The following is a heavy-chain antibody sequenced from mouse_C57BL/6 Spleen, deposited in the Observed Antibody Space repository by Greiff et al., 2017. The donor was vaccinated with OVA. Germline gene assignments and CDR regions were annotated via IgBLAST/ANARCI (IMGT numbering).Heavy chain of an antibody. J-gene: IGHJ3*01. V-gene: IGHV1-15*01. D-gene: IGHD1-1*01. CDR2: IDPETGGT. Sequence: QVQLQQSGAELVRPGASVTLSCKASGYTFTDYEMHWVKQTPVHGLEWIGAIDPETGGTAYNQKFKGKAILTADKSSSTAYMELRSLTSEDSAGDYCTRGGVRWGAYWGQGTLVTVSA. CDR3: TRGGVRWGAY. CDR1: GYTFTDYE.